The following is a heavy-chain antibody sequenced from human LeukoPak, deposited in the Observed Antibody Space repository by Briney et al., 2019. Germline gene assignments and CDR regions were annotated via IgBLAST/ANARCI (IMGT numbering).Heavy chain of an antibody. V-gene: IGHV1-46*01. CDR2: INPSGGST. D-gene: IGHD1-14*01. J-gene: IGHJ4*02. CDR3: ARDQRYDPEPFSLDY. CDR1: GYTFTSYY. Sequence: ASVKVSCKASGYTFTSYYMDWVRQAPGQGLEWMGIINPSGGSTSYAQKFQGRVTMTRDTSTSTVYMELSSLRSEDTAVYYCARDQRYDPEPFSLDYWGQGTLVTVST.